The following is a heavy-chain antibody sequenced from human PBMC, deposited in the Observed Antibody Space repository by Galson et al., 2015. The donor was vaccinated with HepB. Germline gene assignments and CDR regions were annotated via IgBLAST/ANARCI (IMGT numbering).Heavy chain of an antibody. CDR3: AKDGARVSMYSNFFYYFDY. CDR1: GFAFSKYG. V-gene: IGHV3-30*18. D-gene: IGHD4-11*01. CDR2: ISYDGTIK. J-gene: IGHJ4*02. Sequence: SLRLSCAVSGFAFSKYGMHWVRQAPGKGPEWVAIISYDGTIKKYGDSVKGRFTISRDNSHNTVFLQINSLTTDDTAVYYCAKDGARVSMYSNFFYYFDYWGQGTLVTVSS.